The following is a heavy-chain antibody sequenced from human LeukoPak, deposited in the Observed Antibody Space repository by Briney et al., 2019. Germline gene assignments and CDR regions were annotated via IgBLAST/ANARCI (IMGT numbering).Heavy chain of an antibody. CDR1: GFNFSTYG. J-gene: IGHJ4*02. CDR3: AGDTPPGGDYYFDY. CDR2: TWNAGTNT. V-gene: IGHV3-33*01. Sequence: HPGGSLRLSCAASGFNFSTYGIHWVRQAPSKGLEWVALTWNAGTNTYYADSVKGRFTISRDNSKNTLYLQMNSLRAEDTAVYYCAGDTPPGGDYYFDYWGQGTLVIVSS. D-gene: IGHD3-16*01.